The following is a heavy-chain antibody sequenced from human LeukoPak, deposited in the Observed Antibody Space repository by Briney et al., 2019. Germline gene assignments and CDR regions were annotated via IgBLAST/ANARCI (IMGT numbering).Heavy chain of an antibody. CDR3: AKSEVDCSSTSCPVGY. D-gene: IGHD2-2*01. V-gene: IGHV3-23*01. Sequence: SGGSLRLSCAASGFTFSSYAMSWVRQAPGKGLEWVSAISGSGGSTYYADSVKGRFTISGDNSKNTLYLQVNSLRAEDTAVYYCAKSEVDCSSTSCPVGYWGQGTLVTVSS. CDR1: GFTFSSYA. CDR2: ISGSGGST. J-gene: IGHJ4*02.